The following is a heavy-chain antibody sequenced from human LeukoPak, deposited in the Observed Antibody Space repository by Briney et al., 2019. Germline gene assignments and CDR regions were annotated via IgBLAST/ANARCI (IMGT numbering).Heavy chain of an antibody. CDR3: ARGWAQLSYTYYMDV. J-gene: IGHJ6*03. V-gene: IGHV1-69*13. CDR2: IIPIFGTA. D-gene: IGHD2-2*02. CDR1: GGTFSSYA. Sequence: GASVKVSCKASGGTFSSYAISWVRQAPGQGLEWMGGIIPIFGTANYAQKFQGRVTITADESTSTAYMELSSLRSEDTAVYYCARGWAQLSYTYYMDVWGKGTTVTVSS.